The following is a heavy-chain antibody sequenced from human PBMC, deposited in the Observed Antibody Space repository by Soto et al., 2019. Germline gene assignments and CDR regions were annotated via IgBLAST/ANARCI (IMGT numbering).Heavy chain of an antibody. Sequence: QVQLVESGGGVVQPGRSLRLSCAASGFTFSSYGMHWVRQAAGKGLEWVAVISYDGSNKYYADSVKGRFTISRDNSKNTLYLQMNSLRAEDTAVYYCKSSSHWGQGTLVTVSS. D-gene: IGHD6-13*01. CDR3: KSSSH. CDR1: GFTFSSYG. CDR2: ISYDGSNK. V-gene: IGHV3-30*03. J-gene: IGHJ4*02.